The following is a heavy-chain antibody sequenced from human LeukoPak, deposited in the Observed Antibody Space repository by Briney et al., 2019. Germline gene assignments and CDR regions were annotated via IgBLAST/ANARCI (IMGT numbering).Heavy chain of an antibody. V-gene: IGHV1-46*03. CDR3: ASQDSSGYNLGY. D-gene: IGHD3-22*01. CDR2: INPSGGST. Sequence: ASVKVSCKASGYTFTSYYMHWVRRAPGQGLEWMGIINPSGGSTSYAQKFQGRVTMTRDTSTSTVYMELSSLRSEDTAVYYCASQDSSGYNLGYWGQGTLVTVSS. CDR1: GYTFTSYY. J-gene: IGHJ4*02.